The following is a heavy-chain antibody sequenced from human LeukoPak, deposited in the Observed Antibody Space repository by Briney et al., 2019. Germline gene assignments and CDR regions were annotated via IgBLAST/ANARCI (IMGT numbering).Heavy chain of an antibody. Sequence: GGSLRLSCAASGFTFDDYAMHWVRQAPGKGLEWVSLISGDGGSTYYADSVKGRFTISRDNSKNSLYLQMNSLRTEDTALYYCAKVAPYYDSSDYYDYWGQGTLVTVSS. CDR3: AKVAPYYDSSDYYDY. D-gene: IGHD3-22*01. V-gene: IGHV3-43*02. CDR2: ISGDGGST. CDR1: GFTFDDYA. J-gene: IGHJ4*02.